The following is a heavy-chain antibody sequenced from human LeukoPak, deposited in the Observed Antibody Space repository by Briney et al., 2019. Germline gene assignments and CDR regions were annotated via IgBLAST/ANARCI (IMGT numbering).Heavy chain of an antibody. D-gene: IGHD3-10*01. CDR3: ARGPQPSHFGPDP. V-gene: IGHV3-7*01. CDR1: GFTFSNYW. Sequence: GGSLRLSCAASGFTFSNYWMTWVRQAPGKGLEWVANIKQDGSEKYYADSVKGRFTISRDNAKNSLYLQMDSLRAEDTAVYYCARGPQPSHFGPDPWGQGTLVTVSS. J-gene: IGHJ5*02. CDR2: IKQDGSEK.